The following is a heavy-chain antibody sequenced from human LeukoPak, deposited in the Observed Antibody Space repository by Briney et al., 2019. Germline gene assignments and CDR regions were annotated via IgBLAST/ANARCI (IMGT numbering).Heavy chain of an antibody. CDR2: IYSGGIT. Sequence: GGSLRLSCAASGFTVSSNYMSWVRQAPGKGLEWVSVIYSGGITYYADSVKGRFTISRDNSKNTLYLQMNSLRAEDTAVYYCTPDIVVVPAGAYYFDYWGQGTLVTVSS. CDR1: GFTVSSNY. J-gene: IGHJ4*02. CDR3: TPDIVVVPAGAYYFDY. V-gene: IGHV3-66*01. D-gene: IGHD2-2*01.